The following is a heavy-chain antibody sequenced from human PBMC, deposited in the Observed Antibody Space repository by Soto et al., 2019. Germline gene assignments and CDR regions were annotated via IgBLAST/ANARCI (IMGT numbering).Heavy chain of an antibody. Sequence: SETLSLTCTGSGGSVSSGSYYWSWIRQPPGKGLEWIGYIYYSGSTNYNPSLKSRVTISIATSKNQFSLKLSSVTAADTAVYYCATGIVGATDYWGQGTLVTVSS. CDR3: ATGIVGATDY. D-gene: IGHD1-26*01. CDR2: IYYSGST. V-gene: IGHV4-61*01. CDR1: GGSVSSGSYY. J-gene: IGHJ4*02.